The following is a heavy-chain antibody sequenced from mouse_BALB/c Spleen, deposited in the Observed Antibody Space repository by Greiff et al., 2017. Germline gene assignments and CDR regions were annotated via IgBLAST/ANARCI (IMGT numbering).Heavy chain of an antibody. CDR2: ISSGGGST. J-gene: IGHJ3*01. D-gene: IGHD1-1*01. CDR3: ARHLYYYGSSSFWFAY. CDR1: GFAFSSYD. Sequence: EVQVVESGGGLVKPGGSLKLSCAASGFAFSSYDMSWVRQTPEKRLEWVAYISSGGGSTYYPDTVKGRFTISRDNAKNTLYLQMSSLKSEDTAMYYCARHLYYYGSSSFWFAYWGQGTLVTVSA. V-gene: IGHV5-12-1*01.